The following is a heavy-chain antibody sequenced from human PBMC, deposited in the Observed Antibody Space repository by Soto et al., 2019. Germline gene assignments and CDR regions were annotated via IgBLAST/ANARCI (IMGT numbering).Heavy chain of an antibody. CDR2: INHLGSI. CDR3: ARGGISHGAYFYYMDV. J-gene: IGHJ6*03. CDR1: GGSLSDYF. D-gene: IGHD2-21*01. Sequence: SSETLSLTCVVSGGSLSDYFWSWIRQPPGMALEWIGEINHLGSINYNPSLKSRVTMSVDTSKNQFSLTLNSVTAADTATYYCARGGISHGAYFYYMDVGDRGTTVTVS. V-gene: IGHV4-34*01.